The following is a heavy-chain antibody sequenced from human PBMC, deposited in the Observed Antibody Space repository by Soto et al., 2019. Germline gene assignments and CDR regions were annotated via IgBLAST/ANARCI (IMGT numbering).Heavy chain of an antibody. CDR1: GFIFSDYW. J-gene: IGHJ4*02. Sequence: GGSLRLSCAASGFIFSDYWMSWVRQAPGKGPEWVANIKFDGSEKQYVDSVRGRFTISRDNSRNSLFLQMNSLRAGDTAVYYCVKDGGYCSSSTCYSPRNHYFDSWGQGTLVTVSS. CDR2: IKFDGSEK. V-gene: IGHV3-7*03. D-gene: IGHD2-2*01. CDR3: VKDGGYCSSSTCYSPRNHYFDS.